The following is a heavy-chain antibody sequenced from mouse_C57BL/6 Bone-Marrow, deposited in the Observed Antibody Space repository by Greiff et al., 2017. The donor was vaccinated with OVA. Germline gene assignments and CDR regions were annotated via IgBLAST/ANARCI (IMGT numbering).Heavy chain of an antibody. V-gene: IGHV1-15*01. CDR1: GYTFTDYE. CDR2: IDPETGGT. Sequence: VQLKESGAELVRPGASVTLSCKASGYTFTDYEMHWVKQTPVHGLEWIGAIDPETGGTAYNQKFKGKAILTADKSSSTAYMELRSLTSEDSAVYYCTIRWLLGNAMDYWGQGTSVTVSS. CDR3: TIRWLLGNAMDY. J-gene: IGHJ4*01. D-gene: IGHD2-3*01.